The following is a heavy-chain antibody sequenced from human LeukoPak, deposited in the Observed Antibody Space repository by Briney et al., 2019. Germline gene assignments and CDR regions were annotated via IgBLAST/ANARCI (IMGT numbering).Heavy chain of an antibody. V-gene: IGHV3-33*01. CDR2: MYYDGSVK. CDR1: GFTFGTYT. Sequence: GGSLRLSCAASGFTFGTYTMHWVRQAPGKGLEWVAVMYYDGSVKYYADSVRGRFTISRDNSKNTLYLQMNSLRAEDTAVYYCARGGGWLQLPFDYWGQGTLVSVSS. J-gene: IGHJ4*02. D-gene: IGHD5-24*01. CDR3: ARGGGWLQLPFDY.